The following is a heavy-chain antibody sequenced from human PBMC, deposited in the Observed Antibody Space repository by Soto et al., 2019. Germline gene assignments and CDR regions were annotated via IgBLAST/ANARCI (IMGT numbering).Heavy chain of an antibody. CDR2: INPNSGGT. CDR3: ARDAGYSYGLYYYYYGMDV. V-gene: IGHV1-2*02. D-gene: IGHD5-18*01. CDR1: GYTFTGYY. J-gene: IGHJ6*02. Sequence: QVQLVQSGAEVKKPGASVKVSCKASGYTFTGYYMHWVRQAPGQGLEWMGWINPNSGGTNYAQKFQGRVTMTRDTSVSTAYMGLSRLRSDDTAVYYCARDAGYSYGLYYYYYGMDVWGQGTTVTVSS.